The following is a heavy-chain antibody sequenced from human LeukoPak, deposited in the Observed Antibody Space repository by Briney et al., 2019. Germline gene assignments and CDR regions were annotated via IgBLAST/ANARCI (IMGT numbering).Heavy chain of an antibody. D-gene: IGHD2-15*01. CDR1: GGSFSGYY. J-gene: IGHJ4*02. Sequence: PSETLSLTCAVYGGSFSGYYWSWIRQPPGKGLEWIGEINHSGSTNYNPSLKSRVTISVDTSKNQFSLKLSSVTAADTAVYYCARDPYCGGGSCYSNYFDYWGQGTLVTVSS. CDR3: ARDPYCGGGSCYSNYFDY. CDR2: INHSGST. V-gene: IGHV4-34*01.